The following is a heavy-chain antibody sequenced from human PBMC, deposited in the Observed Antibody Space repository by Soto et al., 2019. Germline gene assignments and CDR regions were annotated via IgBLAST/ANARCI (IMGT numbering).Heavy chain of an antibody. D-gene: IGHD3-3*01. V-gene: IGHV4-4*02. CDR2: IYHSGST. J-gene: IGHJ6*02. CDR3: ARADYYDFWSGYPKPLDV. Sequence: SETLSLTCAVSGGSISSSNWWGWVRQPPGKGLEWIGEIYHSGSTNYNPSLKSRVTISVDKSKNQFSLKLSSVTAADTAVYYCARADYYDFWSGYPKPLDVWGQGTTVTVSS. CDR1: GGSISSSNW.